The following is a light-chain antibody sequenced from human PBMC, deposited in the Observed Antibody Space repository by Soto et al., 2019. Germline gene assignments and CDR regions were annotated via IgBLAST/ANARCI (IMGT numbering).Light chain of an antibody. J-gene: IGKJ1*01. Sequence: EIVLTQSPGTLSLSQGERATLSCRASQSVSSSYLAWYQQKPGQAPRLLIYGASSRATGIPDRFSGSGSGTDFTLTISRLEPEDFAVYYCQHYGRSPTWTFGQGTKVDIK. CDR2: GAS. CDR3: QHYGRSPTWT. V-gene: IGKV3-20*01. CDR1: QSVSSSY.